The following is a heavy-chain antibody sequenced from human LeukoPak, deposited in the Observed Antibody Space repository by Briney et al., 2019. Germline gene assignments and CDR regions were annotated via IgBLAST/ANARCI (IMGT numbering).Heavy chain of an antibody. CDR2: INPNSGGT. D-gene: IGHD5-12*01. Sequence: ASVKVSCKASGYTFNGYYMHWVRQARGQGLEWMGWINPNSGGTNYAQKFQGRVTMTRDTSISTAYMELSRLRSDDTAVYYCARSSRREYSGYVVGYWGQGTLVTVSS. CDR1: GYTFNGYY. V-gene: IGHV1-2*02. J-gene: IGHJ4*02. CDR3: ARSSRREYSGYVVGY.